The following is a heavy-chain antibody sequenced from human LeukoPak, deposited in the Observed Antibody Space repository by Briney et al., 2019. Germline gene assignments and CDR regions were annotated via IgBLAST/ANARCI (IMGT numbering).Heavy chain of an antibody. Sequence: PGGSLRFSCAASGFTFSSYWMSWVRQAPGKGLEWVANIKQDGSEKYYVDSVKGRFTISRDNAKNSLYLQMNSLRAEDTAVYYCARDLWFGELSNVFDIWGQGTMVTVSS. V-gene: IGHV3-7*03. J-gene: IGHJ3*02. CDR2: IKQDGSEK. D-gene: IGHD3-10*01. CDR1: GFTFSSYW. CDR3: ARDLWFGELSNVFDI.